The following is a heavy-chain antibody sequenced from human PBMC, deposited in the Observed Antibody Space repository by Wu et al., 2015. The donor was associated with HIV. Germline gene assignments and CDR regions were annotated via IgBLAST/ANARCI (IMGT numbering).Heavy chain of an antibody. J-gene: IGHJ4*02. CDR2: INPNNGDT. CDR3: ARLGGWVGDY. D-gene: IGHD3-16*01. V-gene: IGHV1-2*02. Sequence: QVQLVQSGAEVKNFGASVKVSCKTSGYTFTGYYIHCVRQAPGQGLEWMGWINPNNGDTNYAQRFQGRVTMTRDTSISTAYMELSRLRSDDTAVYFCARLGGWVGDYWGQGTLVTVSS. CDR1: GYTFTGYY.